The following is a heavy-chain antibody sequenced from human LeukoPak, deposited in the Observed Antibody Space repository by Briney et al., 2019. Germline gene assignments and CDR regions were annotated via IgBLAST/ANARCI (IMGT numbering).Heavy chain of an antibody. D-gene: IGHD3-22*01. J-gene: IGHJ5*02. CDR1: GASISSYY. V-gene: IGHV4-59*01. CDR3: GRHRYYYDSSGYYYQP. Sequence: SETLSLTCTVSGASISSYYWSWIRQPPGKGLEWIGYIYYSGSTNYNPSLKSRVTISVDTSKNQFSLRLSSVTAADTAVYYCGRHRYYYDSSGYYYQPWGQGTLVTVSS. CDR2: IYYSGST.